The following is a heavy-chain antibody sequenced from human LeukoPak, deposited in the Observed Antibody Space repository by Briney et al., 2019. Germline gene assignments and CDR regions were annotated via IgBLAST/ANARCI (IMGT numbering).Heavy chain of an antibody. CDR1: GFTFSSYE. Sequence: GGSLRLSCAASGFTFSSYEMNWVRQAPGKGLEWVANIKQDGSEKYYVDSVKGRFTISRDNAKNSLYLQMNSLRAEDTAVYYCASDRAGYCSGGSCYNGYYYYMDVWGKGTTVTVSS. CDR3: ASDRAGYCSGGSCYNGYYYYMDV. J-gene: IGHJ6*03. D-gene: IGHD2-15*01. CDR2: IKQDGSEK. V-gene: IGHV3-7*01.